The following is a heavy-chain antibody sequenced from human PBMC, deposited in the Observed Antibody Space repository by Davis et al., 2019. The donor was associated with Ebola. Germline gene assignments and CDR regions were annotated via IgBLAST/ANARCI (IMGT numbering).Heavy chain of an antibody. CDR3: ARVVNYDSSGYYPIDY. D-gene: IGHD3-22*01. Sequence: MPSETLSLTCTVSGGSISSYYWSWIRQPPGKGLEWIGYIYYSGGTNYNPSLKSRVTISVDTSKNQFSLKLSSVTAADTAVYYCARVVNYDSSGYYPIDYWGQGTLVTVSS. CDR2: IYYSGGT. J-gene: IGHJ4*02. V-gene: IGHV4-59*01. CDR1: GGSISSYY.